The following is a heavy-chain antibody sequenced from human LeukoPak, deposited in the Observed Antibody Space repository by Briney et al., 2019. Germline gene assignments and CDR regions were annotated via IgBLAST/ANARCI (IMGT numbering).Heavy chain of an antibody. CDR1: GYTFTSYG. CDR3: ARGGRGYCSSTSCYARDNWFDP. CDR2: ISAYNGNT. J-gene: IGHJ5*02. D-gene: IGHD2-2*01. Sequence: GASVKVSCKASGYTFTSYGISWVRQAPGQGLEWMGWISAYNGNTNYAQKLQGRVTMTTDTSTSTAYMELRSLRSDDTAVYYCARGGRGYCSSTSCYARDNWFDPWGQGTLVTVSS. V-gene: IGHV1-18*01.